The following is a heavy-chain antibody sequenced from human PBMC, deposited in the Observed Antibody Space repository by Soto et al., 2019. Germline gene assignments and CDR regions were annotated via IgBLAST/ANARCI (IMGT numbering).Heavy chain of an antibody. J-gene: IGHJ5*02. D-gene: IGHD2-15*01. CDR1: GGTFSSYA. Sequence: ASVKVSCKASGGTFSSYAISWVRQAPGQGLEWMGGIIPIFGTANYAQKFQGRVTITADESTSTAYMELSSLRSEDTAVYYCARRPVGAPRWFDPWGQGTLVTVSS. CDR2: IIPIFGTA. CDR3: ARRPVGAPRWFDP. V-gene: IGHV1-69*13.